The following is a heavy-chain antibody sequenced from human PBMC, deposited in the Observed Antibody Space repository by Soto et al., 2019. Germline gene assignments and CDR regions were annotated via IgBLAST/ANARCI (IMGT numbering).Heavy chain of an antibody. Sequence: SGPTLVNPTETLTLTCTVSGFSLSNARMGVSWIRQPPGKALEWLAHIFSNDEKSYSTSLKSRLTISKDTSKSQVVLTMTNMDPVDTATYYCARIVIDTIFGVVIIKKYNWFDPWGQGTLVTVSS. V-gene: IGHV2-26*01. J-gene: IGHJ5*02. CDR1: GFSLSNARMG. CDR3: ARIVIDTIFGVVIIKKYNWFDP. CDR2: IFSNDEK. D-gene: IGHD3-3*01.